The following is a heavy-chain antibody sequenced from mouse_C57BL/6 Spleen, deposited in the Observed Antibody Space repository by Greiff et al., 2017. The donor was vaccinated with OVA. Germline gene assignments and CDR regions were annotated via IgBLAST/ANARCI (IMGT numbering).Heavy chain of an antibody. J-gene: IGHJ2*01. V-gene: IGHV1-26*01. D-gene: IGHD2-4*01. CDR3: ARSASYYDYDEYYFDY. CDR1: GYTFTDYY. Sequence: EVQLQQSGPELVKPGASVKISCKASGYTFTDYYMNWVKQSHGKSLEWIGDINPNNGGTSYNQKFKGKATLTVDKSSSTAYMELRSLTSEDSAVYYCARSASYYDYDEYYFDYWGQGTTLTVSS. CDR2: INPNNGGT.